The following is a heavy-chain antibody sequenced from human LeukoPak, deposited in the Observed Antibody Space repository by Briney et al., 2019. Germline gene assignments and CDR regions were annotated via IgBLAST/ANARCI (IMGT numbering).Heavy chain of an antibody. J-gene: IGHJ4*02. CDR3: ARGRSGSYYNHNDY. CDR1: GFTFSGYW. D-gene: IGHD3-10*01. Sequence: GGSLRLSCAASGFTFSGYWMHWVPHAPGKGRVWFSRINSDGSITTYADSVKGRFTISRDNAKNTLYLQMNSLRAEDTAVYYCARGRSGSYYNHNDYWGQGTLVTVSS. V-gene: IGHV3-74*01. CDR2: INSDGSIT.